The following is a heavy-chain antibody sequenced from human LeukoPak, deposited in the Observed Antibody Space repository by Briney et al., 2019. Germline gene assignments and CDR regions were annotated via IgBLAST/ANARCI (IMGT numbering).Heavy chain of an antibody. D-gene: IGHD6-13*01. CDR3: ARGVKQLVYYYYYYYMDV. V-gene: IGHV4-59*01. Sequence: SETLSLTCTVSGGSISSYYWSWIRQPPGKGLEWIGYIYYSGSTNYNPSLKSRVTISVDTSKNQFSLKLSSVTAADTAVYYCARGVKQLVYYYYYYYMDVWGKGTTVTVSS. J-gene: IGHJ6*03. CDR2: IYYSGST. CDR1: GGSISSYY.